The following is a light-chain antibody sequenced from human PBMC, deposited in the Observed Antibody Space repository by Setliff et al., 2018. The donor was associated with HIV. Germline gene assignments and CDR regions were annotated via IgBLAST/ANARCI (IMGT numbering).Light chain of an antibody. Sequence: QSVLTQPASVSGPPGQSITISCTGTSSDVVDYNYVSWYQQYPGKAPKLMIYAVSNRPSGVSNRFSGSKSGNTASLTISGLQAEDEADYYCSSYTSSSTLFGGGTKVTVL. J-gene: IGLJ2*01. CDR3: SSYTSSSTL. V-gene: IGLV2-14*03. CDR1: SSDVVDYNY. CDR2: AVS.